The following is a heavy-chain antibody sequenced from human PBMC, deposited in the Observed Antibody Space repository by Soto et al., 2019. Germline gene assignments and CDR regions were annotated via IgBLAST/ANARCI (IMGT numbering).Heavy chain of an antibody. CDR1: GGSISSYY. J-gene: IGHJ5*02. CDR3: ARDQLLWFGELSPRWFDP. Sequence: SSETLSLTCTVSGGSISSYYWSWIRQPPGKGLEWIGYIYYSGSTNYNPSLKSRVTISVDTSKNQFSLKLSSVTAADTAVYYCARDQLLWFGELSPRWFDPWGQGTLVTVSS. V-gene: IGHV4-59*01. CDR2: IYYSGST. D-gene: IGHD3-10*01.